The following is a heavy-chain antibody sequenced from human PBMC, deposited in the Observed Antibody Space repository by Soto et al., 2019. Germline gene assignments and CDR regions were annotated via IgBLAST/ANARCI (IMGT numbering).Heavy chain of an antibody. D-gene: IGHD6-6*01. CDR2: IYYSGST. CDR3: ARDGSSSAPFDY. V-gene: IGHV4-59*01. J-gene: IGHJ4*02. CDR1: GGSISSYY. Sequence: SETLSLTCTVSGGSISSYYWSWIRQPPGKGLEWIGYIYYSGSTNYNPSLKSRVTISVDTSKNQFSLKLSSVTAADTAVYYCARDGSSSAPFDYWGRGTLVTVSS.